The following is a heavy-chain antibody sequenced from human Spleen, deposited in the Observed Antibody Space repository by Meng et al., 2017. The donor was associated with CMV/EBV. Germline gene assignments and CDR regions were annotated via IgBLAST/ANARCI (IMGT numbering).Heavy chain of an antibody. V-gene: IGHV3-9*01. Sequence: GGSLRLSCAASGFTFDDYAMHWVRQAPGKGLEWVSGISWNSGSIGYADSVKGRFTISRDNAKNSLYLQMNSLRAEDTALYYCAKDRRGGGRVSAFDYWGQGTLVTVSS. D-gene: IGHD2-15*01. J-gene: IGHJ4*02. CDR1: GFTFDDYA. CDR2: ISWNSGSI. CDR3: AKDRRGGGRVSAFDY.